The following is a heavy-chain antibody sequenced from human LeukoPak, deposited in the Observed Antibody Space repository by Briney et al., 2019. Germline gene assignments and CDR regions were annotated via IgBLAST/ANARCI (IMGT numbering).Heavy chain of an antibody. CDR3: ATGGSGYCGGDCYWAFDY. V-gene: IGHV1-18*01. CDR1: GYTFTSYG. Sequence: ASVKVSCKDSGYTFTSYGISWVRQAPGQGLEWMGWISAYNGNANYAQKLQGRVTMTTDTSTSTAYMELRSLRSDDTAVYYCATGGSGYCGGDCYWAFDYWGQGTLVTVSS. CDR2: ISAYNGNA. D-gene: IGHD2-21*02. J-gene: IGHJ4*02.